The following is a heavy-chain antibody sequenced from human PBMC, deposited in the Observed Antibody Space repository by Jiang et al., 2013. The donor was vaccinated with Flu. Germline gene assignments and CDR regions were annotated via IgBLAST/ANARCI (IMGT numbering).Heavy chain of an antibody. CDR3: VRDARAGVAAPGTILGHFDL. Sequence: VQLVESGGGVVQPGRSLRLSCAASGFTFSSYGMHWVRQAPGKGLEWVAVIWYDGSNKYYADSVKGRFTISRDNAKNSLYLNLDSLRAEDTAVYYCVRDARAGVAAPGTILGHFDL. CDR2: IWYDGSNK. D-gene: IGHD6-13*01. J-gene: IGHJ2*01. V-gene: IGHV3-33*01. CDR1: GFTFSSYG.